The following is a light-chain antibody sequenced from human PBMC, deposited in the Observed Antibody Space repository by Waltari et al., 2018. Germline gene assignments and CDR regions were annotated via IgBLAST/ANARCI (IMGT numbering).Light chain of an antibody. V-gene: IGLV1-51*01. Sequence: QSVLTQPPSVSAAPGQKVTISCSGSSSNIGRNSVSWYQLVPRTAPKLLLYDDNKRPSGVSDRFSGAKSGASASLAITGLQTGDEADYYCGTWDNSLTADVFGSGTTLTVL. CDR2: DDN. CDR1: SSNIGRNS. J-gene: IGLJ6*01. CDR3: GTWDNSLTADV.